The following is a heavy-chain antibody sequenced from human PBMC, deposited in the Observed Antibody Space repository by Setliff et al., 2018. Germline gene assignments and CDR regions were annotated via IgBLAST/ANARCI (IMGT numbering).Heavy chain of an antibody. CDR2: IYHSGST. CDR3: ARGGGYSTNDY. Sequence: PSETLSLTCNVSDYSISSGYYWGWIRQPPGKGLEWIGSIYHSGSTYYNPSLKSRVTISVDTSKNQFSLKLSSVTAADTAVYYCARGGGYSTNDYWGQGTLVTVSS. D-gene: IGHD5-18*01. V-gene: IGHV4-38-2*02. CDR1: DYSISSGYY. J-gene: IGHJ4*02.